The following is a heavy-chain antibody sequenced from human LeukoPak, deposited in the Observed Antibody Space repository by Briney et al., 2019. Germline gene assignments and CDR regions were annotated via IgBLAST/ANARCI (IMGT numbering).Heavy chain of an antibody. J-gene: IGHJ4*02. CDR2: IGRSSSPI. CDR1: GFTFSTYS. V-gene: IGHV3-48*01. Sequence: GGSLRLSCAASGFTFSTYSMNRVRQAPGKGLEWVSYIGRSSSPIYYADSVKGRFTISRDNAKNSLYLQMNGLRAENTAVYYCARGPSSQFRTDYWGQGTLVTVSS. CDR3: ARGPSSQFRTDY. D-gene: IGHD2-2*01.